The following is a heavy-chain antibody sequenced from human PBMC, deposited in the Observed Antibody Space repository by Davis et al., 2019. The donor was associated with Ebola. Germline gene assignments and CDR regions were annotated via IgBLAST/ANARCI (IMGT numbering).Heavy chain of an antibody. Sequence: ASVKVSCKASGYTFTSYDINWVRQATGQGLEWMGWMNPNSGNTGYAQKFQGRVTMTRNTSISTAYMELSSLRSEDTAVYYCASQVRSSGWYWYFDLWGRGTLVTVSS. CDR2: MNPNSGNT. D-gene: IGHD6-19*01. V-gene: IGHV1-8*01. CDR3: ASQVRSSGWYWYFDL. CDR1: GYTFTSYD. J-gene: IGHJ2*01.